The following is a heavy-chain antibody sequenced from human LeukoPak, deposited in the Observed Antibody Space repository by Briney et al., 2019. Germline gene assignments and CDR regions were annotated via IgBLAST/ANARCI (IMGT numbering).Heavy chain of an antibody. Sequence: GGSLRLSCAASGFTFSTYAMSWVRQAPGKGLEWVSAISGSGDSTYYADSVKGRFTISRDNSKNTLYLQMNSLRAEDTAVYYCAKSRGYDFWSGYHHPFDYWGQGTLVTVSS. CDR2: ISGSGDST. D-gene: IGHD3-3*01. CDR1: GFTFSTYA. V-gene: IGHV3-23*01. J-gene: IGHJ4*02. CDR3: AKSRGYDFWSGYHHPFDY.